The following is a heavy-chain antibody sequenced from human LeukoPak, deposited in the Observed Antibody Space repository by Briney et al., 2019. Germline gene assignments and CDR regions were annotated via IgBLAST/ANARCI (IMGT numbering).Heavy chain of an antibody. CDR2: ISYDGSNK. J-gene: IGHJ5*02. CDR3: ARDLCTVTTCDNWFDP. D-gene: IGHD4-17*01. V-gene: IGHV3-30-3*01. CDR1: GFTFSSYA. Sequence: GGSLTLSCAASGFTFSSYAMHWVRQAPGKGLEWVAVISYDGSNKYYADSVKGRFTISRDNSKNTLYLQMNSLRAEDTAVYYCARDLCTVTTCDNWFDPWGQGTLVTVSS.